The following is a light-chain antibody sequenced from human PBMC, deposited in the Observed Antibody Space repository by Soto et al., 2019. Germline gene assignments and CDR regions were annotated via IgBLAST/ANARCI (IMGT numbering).Light chain of an antibody. J-gene: IGKJ4*01. CDR3: HQYNSNPLP. Sequence: DIQMTQSPSTLSASVGDRVTITCRASQSFSSWLAWYQQKPGKAPKLLIYKTSTLESRVPSRFSGSGSGTELTLTISSLLPDGFATYYCHQYNSNPLPFGGGTKVEIK. CDR2: KTS. V-gene: IGKV1-5*03. CDR1: QSFSSW.